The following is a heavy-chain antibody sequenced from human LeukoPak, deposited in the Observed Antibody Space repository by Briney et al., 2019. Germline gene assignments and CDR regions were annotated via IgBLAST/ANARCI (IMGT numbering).Heavy chain of an antibody. D-gene: IGHD3-10*01. V-gene: IGHV4-59*11. J-gene: IGHJ3*02. CDR2: ISHTGST. CDR3: ARDQISINALDI. Sequence: SETLSLTCTVSGASIIGHYWSWVRQSPEKGLEWIGYISHTGSTNYNPFLKSRLTMSVGTSKKQFSLRLNSVTAADTAIYYCARDQISINALDIWGQGTLVTVSS. CDR1: GASIIGHY.